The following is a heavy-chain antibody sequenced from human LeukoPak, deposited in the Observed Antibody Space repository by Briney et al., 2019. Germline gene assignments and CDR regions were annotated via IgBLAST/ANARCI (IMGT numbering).Heavy chain of an antibody. CDR2: ISSSGRAI. CDR1: GFPLSSYS. Sequence: GGSLRLSCAASGFPLSSYSINWVRQAPGKGLEWVSYISSSGRAIYYVDSVKGRFTVSRDNAKNSLFLQMNSPRAEDTAVYYCVRVKGIYFDYWGQGALVTVSS. D-gene: IGHD1-14*01. J-gene: IGHJ4*02. V-gene: IGHV3-48*01. CDR3: VRVKGIYFDY.